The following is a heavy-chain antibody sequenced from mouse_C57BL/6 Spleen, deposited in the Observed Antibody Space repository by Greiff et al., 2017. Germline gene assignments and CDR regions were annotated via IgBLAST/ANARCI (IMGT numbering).Heavy chain of an antibody. D-gene: IGHD2-5*01. CDR3: ARPAYYSNYVDYAMDY. V-gene: IGHV5-17*01. Sequence: EVHLVESGGGLVKPGGSLKLSCAASGFTFSDYGMHWVRQAPEKGLEWVAYISSGSSTIYYADTVKGRFTTSRDNAKNTLFLQMTSLRSEDTAMYYCARPAYYSNYVDYAMDYWGQGTSVTVSS. J-gene: IGHJ4*01. CDR1: GFTFSDYG. CDR2: ISSGSSTI.